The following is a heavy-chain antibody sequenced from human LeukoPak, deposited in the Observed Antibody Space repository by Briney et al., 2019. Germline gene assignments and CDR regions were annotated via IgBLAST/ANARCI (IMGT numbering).Heavy chain of an antibody. D-gene: IGHD2-8*02. V-gene: IGHV3-23*01. CDR1: EFTISHYV. J-gene: IGHJ6*03. Sequence: PGGSLRLSCKASEFTISHYVISWVRQAPGKGLEWVSAISGSANGTYYAKSVRGRFTISRDNSMNTVYLQMNSLGVDDTAVYYCSKAPLETCTGAVCYYLDVWGKGTTVIVSS. CDR3: SKAPLETCTGAVCYYLDV. CDR2: ISGSANGT.